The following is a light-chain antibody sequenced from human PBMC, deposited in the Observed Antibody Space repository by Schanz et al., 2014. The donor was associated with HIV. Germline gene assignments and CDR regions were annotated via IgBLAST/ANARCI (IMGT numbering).Light chain of an antibody. J-gene: IGLJ2*01. CDR3: GSWDSSLKAVV. V-gene: IGLV1-51*01. Sequence: QSVLTQPPSVSAAPGQKINISCSGGTSNVVSNYVSWYQQGPGTAPKLLIYDNSKRPSGTPDRFSGSKSGTSATLGITGLQTGDEADYYCGSWDSSLKAVVFGGGTKLTVL. CDR1: TSNVVSNY. CDR2: DNS.